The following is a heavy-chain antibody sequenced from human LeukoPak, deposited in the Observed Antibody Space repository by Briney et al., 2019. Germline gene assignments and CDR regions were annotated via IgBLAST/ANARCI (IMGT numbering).Heavy chain of an antibody. CDR3: ARDPVYYYYMDV. CDR1: GGSISSSSYY. Sequence: SETLSLTCTVSGGSISSSSYYWGWIRQPPGKGLEWIGSVYYSGSTYYNPSLKRRVTISVDTSKNQFSLKVSSVTAADTAVYYCARDPVYYYYMDVWGKGTTVTVSS. V-gene: IGHV4-39*07. J-gene: IGHJ6*03. CDR2: VYYSGST.